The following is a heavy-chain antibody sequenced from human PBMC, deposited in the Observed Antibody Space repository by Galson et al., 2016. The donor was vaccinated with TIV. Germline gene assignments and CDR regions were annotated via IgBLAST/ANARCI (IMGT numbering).Heavy chain of an antibody. V-gene: IGHV3-23*01. D-gene: IGHD2-21*02. CDR2: INGGGDIT. J-gene: IGHJ4*02. Sequence: SLRLSCAASGFTFSSYAVTWVRQAPGKGLEWVSSINGGGDITYYADSVKGRFTVSRDNSKNTLYLQMGSLRVEDTAVYFCAKDPFVVVTATLPPYFEYWGPGTLVAVPS. CDR1: GFTFSSYA. CDR3: AKDPFVVVTATLPPYFEY.